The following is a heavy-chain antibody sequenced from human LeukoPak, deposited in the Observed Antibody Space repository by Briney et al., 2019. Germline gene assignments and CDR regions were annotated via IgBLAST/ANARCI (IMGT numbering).Heavy chain of an antibody. J-gene: IGHJ3*02. V-gene: IGHV3-30*04. CDR1: GFTFSSYA. Sequence: PGGSLRLSCAASGFTFSSYAMYWVRQAPGKGLEWVTVISYDGSNKYYAESVKGRFTISRDNSKNTLYLQMNSLRAEDTAVYYCARDIQDAFDIWGQGTMVTVSS. CDR3: ARDIQDAFDI. D-gene: IGHD2-21*01. CDR2: ISYDGSNK.